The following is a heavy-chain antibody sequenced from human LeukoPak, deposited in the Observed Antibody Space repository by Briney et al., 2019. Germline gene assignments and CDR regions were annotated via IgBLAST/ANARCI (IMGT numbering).Heavy chain of an antibody. CDR1: GGSFNGYY. CDR2: INHSGST. Sequence: SSETLSLTCAVYGGSFNGYYWSWIRQPPGKGLEWIGEINHSGSTNYNPSLKSRVTISVDTSKNQFSLKLSSVTAADTAVYYCARLYGDYRRGWGQGTLVTVSS. V-gene: IGHV4-34*01. D-gene: IGHD4-17*01. J-gene: IGHJ4*02. CDR3: ARLYGDYRRG.